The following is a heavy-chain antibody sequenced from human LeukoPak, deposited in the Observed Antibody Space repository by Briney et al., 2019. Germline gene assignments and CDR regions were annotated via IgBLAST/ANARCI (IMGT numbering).Heavy chain of an antibody. CDR3: ARDLRTPAVAAGFDY. J-gene: IGHJ4*02. CDR2: IKQDGSEK. Sequence: GGSLRFSCAASGFTFSSYWMSWVRQAPGKGLEWVANIKQDGSEKYYVDSVKGRFTISRDNAKNSLYLQMNSLRAEDTAVYYCARDLRTPAVAAGFDYWGQGTLVTVSS. CDR1: GFTFSSYW. V-gene: IGHV3-7*01. D-gene: IGHD6-13*01.